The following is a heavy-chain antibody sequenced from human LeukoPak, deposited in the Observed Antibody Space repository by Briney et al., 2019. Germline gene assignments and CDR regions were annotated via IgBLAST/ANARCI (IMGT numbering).Heavy chain of an antibody. CDR1: GGSISGYY. CDR2: IFYTGGT. V-gene: IGHV4-59*01. CDR3: ARGERLGLDH. Sequence: SETLSLTCTVSGGSISGYYWSWIRQPPGKGLEWVGYIFYTGGTNYNPSLKSRVTISVDTSKNQFSLKLSPVTAADTAVYYCARGERLGLDHWGQGTLVTVSS. J-gene: IGHJ4*02. D-gene: IGHD6-6*01.